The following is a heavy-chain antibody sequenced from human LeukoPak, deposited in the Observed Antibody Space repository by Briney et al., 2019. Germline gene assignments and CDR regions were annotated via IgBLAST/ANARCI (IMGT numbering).Heavy chain of an antibody. J-gene: IGHJ3*02. V-gene: IGHV3-48*03. CDR2: ISSSGSTI. CDR3: ARAVYSSGRRGAFDI. Sequence: AGSLRLSCAASGFTFSSYEMNWVRQAQGKGLEWGSYISSSGSTIYYADSVKGRFTISRANAENSLYLQMNSLRAEDTTVYYCARAVYSSGRRGAFDIWGQGTMVTVSS. D-gene: IGHD3-22*01. CDR1: GFTFSSYE.